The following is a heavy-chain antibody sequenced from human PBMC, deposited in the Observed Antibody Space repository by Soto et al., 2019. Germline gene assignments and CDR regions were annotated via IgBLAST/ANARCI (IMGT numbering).Heavy chain of an antibody. J-gene: IGHJ4*01. CDR3: ASSYSERYFDY. D-gene: IGHD1-26*01. V-gene: IGHV3-23*01. CDR1: AVGSSRYP. Sequence: GAQTLLGATAAVGSSRYPKNWVRQAPGRGLEWVSGISGSGHGTNYADSVKGRFTISRDNSKNTLYLQMNSLRAEDTAEYYCASSYSERYFDYWGRGTLVTVSS. CDR2: ISGSGHGT.